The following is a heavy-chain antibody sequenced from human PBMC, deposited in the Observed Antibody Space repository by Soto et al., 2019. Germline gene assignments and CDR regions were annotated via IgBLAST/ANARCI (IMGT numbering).Heavy chain of an antibody. V-gene: IGHV4-59*01. CDR3: ASMIGDPGRSFAS. J-gene: IGHJ5*01. CDR1: GGSISSYY. Sequence: QVQLQESGPGLVKPSETLSLTCTVSGGSISSYYWSWIRQPPGKGLEWIGFIFYSGSTSYNPSLKSRVTISIDTSEYQFSLNLNSVTAADTAVYYCASMIGDPGRSFASWGLGTPVAVSS. CDR2: IFYSGST. D-gene: IGHD3-10*02.